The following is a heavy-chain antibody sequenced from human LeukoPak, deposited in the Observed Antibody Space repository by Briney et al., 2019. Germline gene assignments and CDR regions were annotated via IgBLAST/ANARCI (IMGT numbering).Heavy chain of an antibody. CDR3: ARALAMVRGVNDAFDI. D-gene: IGHD3-10*01. V-gene: IGHV3-30*04. Sequence: SGGSLRLSCAASGFTFSSYAMHWVRQAPGKGLEWVAVISYDGSNKYYADSVKGRFTISRDNAKNSLYLQMNSLRAEDTAVYYCARALAMVRGVNDAFDIWGQGTMVTVSS. J-gene: IGHJ3*02. CDR2: ISYDGSNK. CDR1: GFTFSSYA.